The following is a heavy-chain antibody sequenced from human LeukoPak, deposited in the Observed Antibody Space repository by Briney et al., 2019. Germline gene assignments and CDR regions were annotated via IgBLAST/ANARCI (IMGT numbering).Heavy chain of an antibody. V-gene: IGHV3-23*01. J-gene: IGHJ4*02. CDR1: GFTFSNYA. CDR2: ILGSGGST. CDR3: AKWGDYDVLTGYYVPDY. Sequence: GAPLRLSCAASGFTFSNYAMSWVRQAPGKGLEWVSAILGSGGSTYYADSVKGRFTVSRDNSKSTLYLQMNSLRAEDTALYYCAKWGDYDVLTGYYVPDYWGQGTLVTVSS. D-gene: IGHD3-9*01.